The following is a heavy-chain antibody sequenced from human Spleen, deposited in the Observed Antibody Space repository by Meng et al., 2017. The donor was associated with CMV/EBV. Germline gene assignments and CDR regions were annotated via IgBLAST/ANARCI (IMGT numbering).Heavy chain of an antibody. CDR3: ARHPGSSWYVDY. CDR2: IFPGDSGT. V-gene: IGHV5-51*01. CDR1: GFSFVAYW. D-gene: IGHD6-13*01. Sequence: GESLKISCQASGFSFVAYWIGWVRQIPGKGLEWMGIIFPGDSGTRYSPSFQGQVSISADKSISTAHLQWSSLKASDTAMYYCARHPGSSWYVDYWGQGTLVTVSS. J-gene: IGHJ4*02.